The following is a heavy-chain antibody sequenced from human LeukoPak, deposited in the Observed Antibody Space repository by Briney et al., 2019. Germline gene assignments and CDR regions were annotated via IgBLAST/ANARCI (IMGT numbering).Heavy chain of an antibody. CDR3: TSHPDCSSTSCYIPRGFDF. CDR1: GIPLGEYP. D-gene: IGHD2-2*01. V-gene: IGHV3-49*04. Sequence: RSLRLSCTASGIPLGEYPMSWVRQAPGKGLEGVGFIRSIAYGGTTEYAASVKGRFTISRDDSKSIAYLQMNSLKTEDTAVYYCTSHPDCSSTSCYIPRGFDFWGQGTLVTVSS. J-gene: IGHJ4*02. CDR2: IRSIAYGGTT.